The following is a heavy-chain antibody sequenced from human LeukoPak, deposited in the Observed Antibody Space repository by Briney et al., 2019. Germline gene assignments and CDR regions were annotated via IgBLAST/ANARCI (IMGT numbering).Heavy chain of an antibody. CDR3: AREIQTNCSGGNCYFYYFDY. D-gene: IGHD2-15*01. CDR2: IYYSGST. J-gene: IGHJ4*02. Sequence: SQTLSLTCTVSGGSISSGGYYWSWLRQHPGKGLEWIGYIYYSGSTNYNPSLKSRVSISVDTFKNQFSLKLSPVTAADTAVYYCAREIQTNCSGGNCYFYYFDYWGQGTLVTVSS. CDR1: GGSISSGGYY. V-gene: IGHV4-31*03.